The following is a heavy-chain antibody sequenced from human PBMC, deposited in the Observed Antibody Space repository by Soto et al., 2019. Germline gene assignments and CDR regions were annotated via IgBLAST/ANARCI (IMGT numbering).Heavy chain of an antibody. V-gene: IGHV4-30-2*01. CDR1: GGSISSSNW. CDR2: IYHSGST. Sequence: SETLSLTCAVSGGSISSSNWWSWIRQPPGKGLEWIGYIYHSGSTYYNPSLKSRVTISVDRSKNQFSLKLSSVTAADTAVYYCARDGYGDYVTGGWFDPWGQGTLVTVSS. J-gene: IGHJ5*02. D-gene: IGHD4-17*01. CDR3: ARDGYGDYVTGGWFDP.